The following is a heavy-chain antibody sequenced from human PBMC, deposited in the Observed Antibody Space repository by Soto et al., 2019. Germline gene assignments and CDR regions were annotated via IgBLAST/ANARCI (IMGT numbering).Heavy chain of an antibody. D-gene: IGHD6-6*01. CDR3: ARTWDSSSWEEYYFDY. Sequence: SQTLSLTCAISGDSVSSNSAAWNWIRQSPSRGLEWLGRTYYRSKWYNDYAVSVKSRITINPDTSKNRFSLQLNSVTPEDTAVYYCARTWDSSSWEEYYFDYWGQGTLVTVSS. CDR1: GDSVSSNSAA. V-gene: IGHV6-1*01. CDR2: TYYRSKWYN. J-gene: IGHJ4*02.